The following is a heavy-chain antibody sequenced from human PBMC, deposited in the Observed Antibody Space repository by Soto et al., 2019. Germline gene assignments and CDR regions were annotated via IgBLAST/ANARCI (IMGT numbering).Heavy chain of an antibody. CDR1: GGSISSSSYY. J-gene: IGHJ4*02. Sequence: SETLSLTCTVSGGSISSSSYYWGWIRQPPGKGLEWIGSIYYSGSTYYNPSLKSRVTISVDTSKNQFSLKLSSVTAADTAVYYCARGKYYYDSSGYYYEGYFDYWGQGTLVTVSS. CDR3: ARGKYYYDSSGYYYEGYFDY. V-gene: IGHV4-39*01. D-gene: IGHD3-22*01. CDR2: IYYSGST.